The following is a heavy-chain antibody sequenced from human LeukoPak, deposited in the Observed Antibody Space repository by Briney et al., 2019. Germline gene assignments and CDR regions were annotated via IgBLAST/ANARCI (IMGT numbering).Heavy chain of an antibody. J-gene: IGHJ4*02. CDR3: ARDNFAGRSDFDC. Sequence: PSETLSLTCTVSGGSIISSTYYWGWIRQPPGKGLEWIGSIYYSGGTYYNPSLKSRVTISVDTSKNQFSLKLTSVTAADTAVYYCARDNFAGRSDFDCWGQGTLVTVSS. V-gene: IGHV4-39*02. D-gene: IGHD3-16*02. CDR1: GGSIISSTYY. CDR2: IYYSGGT.